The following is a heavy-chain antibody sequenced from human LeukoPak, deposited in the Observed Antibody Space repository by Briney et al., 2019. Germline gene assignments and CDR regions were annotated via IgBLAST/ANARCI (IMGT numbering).Heavy chain of an antibody. J-gene: IGHJ4*02. Sequence: GASVKVSCKASGYTFTSYYMHWVRQAPGQGLEWMGIINPSGGSTSYAQKFQGRVTMTRDTSTSTVYMELSSLRSEDTAVHYCARDSELYYGSGSYYNPPDYWGQGTLVTVSS. CDR3: ARDSELYYGSGSYYNPPDY. V-gene: IGHV1-46*01. CDR2: INPSGGST. D-gene: IGHD3-10*01. CDR1: GYTFTSYY.